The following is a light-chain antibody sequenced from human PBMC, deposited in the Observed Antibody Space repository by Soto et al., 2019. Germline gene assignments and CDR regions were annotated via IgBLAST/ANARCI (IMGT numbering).Light chain of an antibody. CDR2: AAS. V-gene: IGKV1-39*01. J-gene: IGKJ5*01. CDR3: QQSYSTPYT. Sequence: DIQMTQSPSTLSASVGDRVSINFRASQSINSFLNWYQQKPGKAPKLLIYAASSLQSGVPSRFSGSGSGTDFTLTISSLQPEDFATYYCQQSYSTPYTFGQGTRLEIK. CDR1: QSINSF.